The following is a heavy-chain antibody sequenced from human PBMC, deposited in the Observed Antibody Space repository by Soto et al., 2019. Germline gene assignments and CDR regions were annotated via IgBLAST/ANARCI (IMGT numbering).Heavy chain of an antibody. CDR1: GFTFSSYG. CDR3: AKVGFDTMIVVVWNGMDV. CDR2: ISYDGSNK. J-gene: IGHJ6*02. D-gene: IGHD3-22*01. Sequence: GGSLRLSCAASGFTFSSYGMHWVRQAPGKGLEWVAVISYDGSNKYYADSVKGRFAISRDNSKNTLYLQMNSLRAEDTAVYYCAKVGFDTMIVVVWNGMDVWGQGTTVTVSS. V-gene: IGHV3-30*18.